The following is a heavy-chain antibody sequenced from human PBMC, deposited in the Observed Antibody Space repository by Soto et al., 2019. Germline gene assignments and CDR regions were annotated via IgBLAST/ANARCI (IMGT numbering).Heavy chain of an antibody. CDR2: IYPGDSDT. CDR1: GYSFTSYW. Sequence: GESLKISCKGSGYSFTSYWIGWVRQMPGKGLEWMGIIYPGDSDTRYSPSFQGQVTISADKSISTAYLQWSSLKASDTAMYYCATTVPSIAAPFDYWGQGTLVTVSS. CDR3: ATTVPSIAAPFDY. J-gene: IGHJ4*02. D-gene: IGHD6-6*01. V-gene: IGHV5-51*01.